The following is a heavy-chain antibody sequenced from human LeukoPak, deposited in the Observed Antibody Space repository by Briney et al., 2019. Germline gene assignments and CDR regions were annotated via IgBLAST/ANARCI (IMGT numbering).Heavy chain of an antibody. CDR1: GGSISSSSYY. D-gene: IGHD3-9*01. V-gene: IGHV4-61*05. CDR3: ARGHHAFDAGDAFDI. CDR2: IYYSGST. J-gene: IGHJ3*02. Sequence: SETLSLTCTVSGGSISSSSYYWGWIRQPPGKGLEWIGYIYYSGSTNYNPSLKSRVTISVDTSKNQFSLKLSSVTAADTAVYYCARGHHAFDAGDAFDIWGQGTMVTVSS.